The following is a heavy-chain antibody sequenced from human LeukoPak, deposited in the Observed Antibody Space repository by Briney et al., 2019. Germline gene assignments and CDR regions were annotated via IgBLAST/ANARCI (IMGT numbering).Heavy chain of an antibody. J-gene: IGHJ4*02. CDR2: IKNDGSER. CDR1: GSSFRNYF. D-gene: IGHD3-3*01. Sequence: GGSLRLSCPASGSSFRNYFRSWGRKPPGKGLEWVASIKNDGSERYYVDSVRGRYTISRDNTKNSLFLQMSSLRAEDTAVYYCATDRGWRTSGYYLYYFEYWGQGTLVTFSS. CDR3: ATDRGWRTSGYYLYYFEY. V-gene: IGHV3-7*01.